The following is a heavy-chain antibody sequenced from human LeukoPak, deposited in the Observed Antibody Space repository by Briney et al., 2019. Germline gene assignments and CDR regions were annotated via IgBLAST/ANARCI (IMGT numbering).Heavy chain of an antibody. CDR2: IYYSGST. CDR3: AGEVDGYSSSWYDWGARAYYYYYGMDV. V-gene: IGHV4-39*02. D-gene: IGHD6-13*01. J-gene: IGHJ6*02. CDR1: GGSISSSSYY. Sequence: ETLSLTCTVSGGSISSSSYYWGWIRQPPGKGLEWIGSIYYSGSTYYNPSLKSRVTISVDTSKNQFSLKLSSVTAADTAVYYCAGEVDGYSSSWYDWGARAYYYYYGMDVRGQGTTVTVSS.